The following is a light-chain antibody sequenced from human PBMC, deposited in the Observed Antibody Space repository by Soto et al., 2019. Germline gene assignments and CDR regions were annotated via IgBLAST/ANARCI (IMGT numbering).Light chain of an antibody. CDR1: QYINTR. V-gene: IGKV3-20*01. CDR3: QQYAGPPTT. Sequence: TQSPATLSSFPGDRVTLSCRASQYINTRLAWYQHRPGQAPRLLIYQTSLRAAGIPDRFSGGGSGTDFTLTISRLEPEDFAVYFCQQYAGPPTTFGQGTRLEIK. CDR2: QTS. J-gene: IGKJ5*01.